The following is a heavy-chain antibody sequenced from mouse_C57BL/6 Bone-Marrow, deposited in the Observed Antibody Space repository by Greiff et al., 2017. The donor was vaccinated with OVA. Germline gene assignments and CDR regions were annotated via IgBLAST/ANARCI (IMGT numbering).Heavy chain of an antibody. CDR2: IDPSDSET. CDR1: GYTFTSYW. CDR3: ASQLGPYFDY. Sequence: VKLQESGAELAKPGASVKLSCKASGYTFTSYWMHWVKQRPIQGLEWIGNIDPSDSETHYNQKFKDKATLTVDKSSSTAYMQLSSLTSEDSAVYYCASQLGPYFDYGGQGTTLTVSS. J-gene: IGHJ2*01. V-gene: IGHV1-52*01. D-gene: IGHD4-1*02.